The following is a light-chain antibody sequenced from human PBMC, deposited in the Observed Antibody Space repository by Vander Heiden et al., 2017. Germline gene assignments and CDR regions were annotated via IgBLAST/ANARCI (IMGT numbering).Light chain of an antibody. CDR2: GAS. J-gene: IGKJ4*01. Sequence: EIVLTQSPGTLSLSPGERATLSCRASQSVSSSYLAWYQQKPGQAPRLLIYGASSRATGIPDRFSGSGSGTDFTLTINRLEPEDFAVYYCQQYGSSPRLTFGGGTKVESK. CDR3: QQYGSSPRLT. V-gene: IGKV3-20*01. CDR1: QSVSSSY.